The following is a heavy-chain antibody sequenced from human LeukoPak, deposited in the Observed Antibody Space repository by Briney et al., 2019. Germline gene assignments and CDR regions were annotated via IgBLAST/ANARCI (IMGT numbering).Heavy chain of an antibody. CDR2: IYYSGSA. CDR1: GGSISSYY. J-gene: IGHJ3*02. V-gene: IGHV4-59*01. CDR3: ARGLLGVDI. Sequence: SETLSLTCTVSGGSISSYYWSWIRQPPGKGLEWVGYIYYSGSANYKPSLKSRVTISVGTSKYQFSLKLSSVTGADTAVYYCARGLLGVDIWGQGTMVTVSS. D-gene: IGHD3-16*01.